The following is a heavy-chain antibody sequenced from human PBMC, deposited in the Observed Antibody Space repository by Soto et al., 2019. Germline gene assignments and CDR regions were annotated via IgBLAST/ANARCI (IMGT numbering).Heavy chain of an antibody. CDR1: GYTFTGYY. J-gene: IGHJ6*02. D-gene: IGHD6-6*01. CDR3: AREPYSSSSYYYGMDV. V-gene: IGHV1-2*04. CDR2: INPNSGGT. Sequence: ASVKVSCKASGYTFTGYYMHWVRQAPGQGLEWMGWINPNSGGTNYAQKFQGWVTMTRDTSISTAYMELSRLRSDDTAVYYCAREPYSSSSYYYGMDVWGQGTTVTVSS.